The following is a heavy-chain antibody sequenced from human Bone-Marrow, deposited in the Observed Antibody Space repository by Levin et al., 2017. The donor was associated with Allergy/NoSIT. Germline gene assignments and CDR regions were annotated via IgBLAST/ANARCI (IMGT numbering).Heavy chain of an antibody. J-gene: IGHJ4*02. CDR2: INPLNGGT. Sequence: PAASVKVSCKASGYPFNGYYMHWVRQAPGQGLEWMGWINPLNGGTNYGQKFQGRVTMTRDTSISTVYMELDSLRSDDTAVYYCARDPYQLLTPYFDSWGQGTQVTVSS. CDR3: ARDPYQLLTPYFDS. CDR1: GYPFNGYY. D-gene: IGHD2-2*01. V-gene: IGHV1-2*02.